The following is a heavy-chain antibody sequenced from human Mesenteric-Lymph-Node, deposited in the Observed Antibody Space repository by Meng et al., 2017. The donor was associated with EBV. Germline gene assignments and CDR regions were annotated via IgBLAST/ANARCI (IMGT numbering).Heavy chain of an antibody. V-gene: IGHV4-61*01. J-gene: IGHJ5*02. CDR3: ARVSGPYYSPWFDP. Sequence: QVPLQESCPGLGKPSETLSLTCAVSGDSVSSTRCYWSLIRQPPGRGLEWIGYIFNSGSTNYNPSLRSRATISVDTSRNQFSLTLNSVTAADTAVYYCARVSGPYYSPWFDPWGQGSLVTVSS. CDR1: GDSVSSTRCY. CDR2: IFNSGST. D-gene: IGHD2/OR15-2a*01.